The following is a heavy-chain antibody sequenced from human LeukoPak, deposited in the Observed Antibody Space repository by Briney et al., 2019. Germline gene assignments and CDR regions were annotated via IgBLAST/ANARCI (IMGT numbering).Heavy chain of an antibody. V-gene: IGHV3-21*01. CDR3: ATETIGRHYDY. Sequence: PGGSLRLSCAASGFTFSSCGFNWVRQAPGKGLEWVSSIGPTGTDRYYADSVRGRFTISRDNAKNSMYLHMDSLRVEDTAVYYCATETIGRHYDYWGQGTLLTVSS. CDR1: GFTFSSCG. D-gene: IGHD1-14*01. CDR2: IGPTGTDR. J-gene: IGHJ4*02.